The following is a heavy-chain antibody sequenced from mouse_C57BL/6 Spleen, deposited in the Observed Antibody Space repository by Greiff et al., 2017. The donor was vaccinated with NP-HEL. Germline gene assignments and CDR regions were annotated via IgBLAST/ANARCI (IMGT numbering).Heavy chain of an antibody. CDR3: ARDAVGYKFAY. D-gene: IGHD1-1*01. V-gene: IGHV1-52*01. CDR2: IDPSDSET. J-gene: IGHJ3*01. CDR1: GYTFTSYW. Sequence: QVQLQQPGAELVRPGSSVKLSCKASGYTFTSYWMHWVKQRPIQGLEWIGNIDPSDSETHYNQKFKDKATLTVDKSSSTAYMQLSSLTSEDSAVYYCARDAVGYKFAYWGQGTLVTVSA.